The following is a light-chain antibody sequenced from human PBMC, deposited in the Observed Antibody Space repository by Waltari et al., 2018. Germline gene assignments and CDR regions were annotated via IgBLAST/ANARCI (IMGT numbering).Light chain of an antibody. J-gene: IGKJ4*01. CDR2: DAS. CDR1: QGISNY. Sequence: DIQLTQSPSFMSASVRDRVTITCRASQGISNYLAWYQQKPGKAPKLLIYDASTLQSGVTSRFSGSGSGTEFTLTINSLQPEDFATYYCQQLDSYPFTFGGGTEVEIK. V-gene: IGKV1-9*01. CDR3: QQLDSYPFT.